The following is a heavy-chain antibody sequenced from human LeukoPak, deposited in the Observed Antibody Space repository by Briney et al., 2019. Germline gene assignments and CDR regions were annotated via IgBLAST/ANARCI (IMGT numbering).Heavy chain of an antibody. J-gene: IGHJ4*02. CDR3: ASGDSSSWYYPNFDY. CDR1: GCTFSSYA. D-gene: IGHD6-13*01. V-gene: IGHV1-69*05. Sequence: SVKVSCKASGCTFSSYAISWVRQAPGQGLEWMGGIIPIFGTANYAQKFQGRVTITTDESTSTAYMELSSLRSEDTAVYYCASGDSSSWYYPNFDYWGQGTLVTVSS. CDR2: IIPIFGTA.